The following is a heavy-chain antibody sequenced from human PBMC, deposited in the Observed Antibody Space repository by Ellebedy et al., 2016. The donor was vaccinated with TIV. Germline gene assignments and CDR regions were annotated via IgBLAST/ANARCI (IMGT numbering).Heavy chain of an antibody. Sequence: GEPLKISCEASGFTFTNYAMSWVRQAPGKGLEWVSTIGTGGTFYPDSVKGRFTISRDSSRNTLFLQMDSLRAEDTALYYCAKKHDTSPWVFENWGQGALVTVSP. CDR3: AKKHDTSPWVFEN. CDR1: GFTFTNYA. V-gene: IGHV3-23*01. CDR2: IGTGGT. D-gene: IGHD6-13*01. J-gene: IGHJ4*02.